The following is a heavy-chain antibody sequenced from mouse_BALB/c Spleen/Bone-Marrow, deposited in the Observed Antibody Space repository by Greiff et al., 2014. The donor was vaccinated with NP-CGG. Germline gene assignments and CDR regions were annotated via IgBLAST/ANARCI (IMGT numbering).Heavy chain of an antibody. V-gene: IGHV14-3*02. CDR1: GFNIKDTY. CDR2: IDPAIFT. D-gene: IGHD2-14*01. J-gene: IGHJ1*01. Sequence: EVQGVESGAELVKPGASVKLSCTASGFNIKDTYLHWVKQRPEQGLDWIGRIDPAIFTKYDPKFQGKATITADTSSNTAYLHLSSLTSEDTAVYYCASYRSGWYFDVWGAGTTVTVSS. CDR3: ASYRSGWYFDV.